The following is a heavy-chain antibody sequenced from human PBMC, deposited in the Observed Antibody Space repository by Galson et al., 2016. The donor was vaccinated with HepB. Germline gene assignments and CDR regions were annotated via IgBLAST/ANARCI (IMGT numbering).Heavy chain of an antibody. CDR2: IYYSGTT. CDR1: GGSISSGKYY. V-gene: IGHV4-30-4*01. J-gene: IGHJ6*02. D-gene: IGHD3-10*01. CDR3: ARGGAYYGSGTAYNENYYGMDV. Sequence: TLSLTCTVSGGSISSGKYYWSWVRQAPGKGLEWIAYIYYSGTTFSDPSLKSRVTILLDTSKNQFSLNLSSVTAADTAVYYCARGGAYYGSGTAYNENYYGMDVWGQGTTVTVSS.